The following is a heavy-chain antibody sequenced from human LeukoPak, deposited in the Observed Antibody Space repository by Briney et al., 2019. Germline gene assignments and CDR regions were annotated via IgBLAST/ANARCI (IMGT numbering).Heavy chain of an antibody. CDR2: ISSSSSYI. D-gene: IGHD5-18*01. Sequence: GGSLRLSCAASGFTFSSYSMNWVRQAPGKGLEWVSSISSSSSYIYYADSVKGRFTISRDNAKNSLYLQMNSLRAGDTAVYYCARERGYSYGSPVALGYWGQGTLVTVSS. V-gene: IGHV3-21*01. J-gene: IGHJ4*02. CDR3: ARERGYSYGSPVALGY. CDR1: GFTFSSYS.